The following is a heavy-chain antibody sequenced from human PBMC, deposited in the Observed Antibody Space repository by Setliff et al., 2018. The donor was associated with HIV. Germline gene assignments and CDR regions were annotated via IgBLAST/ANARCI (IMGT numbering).Heavy chain of an antibody. D-gene: IGHD2-8*02. CDR2: ISVHNDNS. Sequence: ASVKVSCKASTNTFLNYGISWVRQAPGQGLEWMGWISVHNDNSNYAQRFRDRVTMTTDIPTSTAYMELRCLRSDDTAVYYCARDVGYCTATSCQTGFDYWGQGTLVTVSS. CDR3: ARDVGYCTATSCQTGFDY. CDR1: TNTFLNYG. V-gene: IGHV1-18*01. J-gene: IGHJ4*02.